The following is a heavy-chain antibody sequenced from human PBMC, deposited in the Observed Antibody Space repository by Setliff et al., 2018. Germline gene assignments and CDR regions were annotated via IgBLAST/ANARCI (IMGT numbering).Heavy chain of an antibody. CDR1: GYSFTRYW. CDR3: ARMFGAGHSGWLNMDV. V-gene: IGHV5-51*01. Sequence: HGESLKISCKGSGYSFTRYWIGWVRQMPGKGLEWMGTIYPGDSDTRYSPSFQGQVTISADKSISTAYLQWRSLKASDTAMYYCARMFGAGHSGWLNMDVWGKGTMVTVSS. J-gene: IGHJ6*03. D-gene: IGHD3-10*02. CDR2: IYPGDSDT.